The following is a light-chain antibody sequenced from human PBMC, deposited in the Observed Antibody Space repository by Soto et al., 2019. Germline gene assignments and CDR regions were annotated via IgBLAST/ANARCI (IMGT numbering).Light chain of an antibody. CDR3: ASWDDSLNAWV. CDR1: SSNIGSNT. Sequence: QSVLTQPPSASGTPGQWVTISCSGSSSNIGSNTVHWYQQLPGTAPRLLIYNNNQRPSGVPDRLSASKSGTSASLALTEVQSEDEADYYCASWDDSLNAWVFGGGTTLTVL. J-gene: IGLJ3*02. V-gene: IGLV1-44*01. CDR2: NNN.